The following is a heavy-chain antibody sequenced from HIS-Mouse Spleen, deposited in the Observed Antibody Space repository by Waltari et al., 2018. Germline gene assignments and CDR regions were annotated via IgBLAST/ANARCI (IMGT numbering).Heavy chain of an antibody. J-gene: IGHJ4*02. CDR3: ASLYYDILTGYYRDY. CDR2: ISSSSSYI. Sequence: EVQLVESGGGLVKPGGSLRLSCAASGFTFSSYSMNWVRQAPGKGLEWVSSISSSSSYIYYADSVKGLFTISRDNAKNSLYLQMNSLRAEDTAVYYCASLYYDILTGYYRDYWGQGTLVTVSS. CDR1: GFTFSSYS. D-gene: IGHD3-9*01. V-gene: IGHV3-21*01.